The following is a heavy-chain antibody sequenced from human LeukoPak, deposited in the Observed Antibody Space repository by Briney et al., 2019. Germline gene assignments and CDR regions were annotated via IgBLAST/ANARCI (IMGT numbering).Heavy chain of an antibody. CDR2: INHSGST. D-gene: IGHD2-2*01. V-gene: IGHV4-34*01. J-gene: IGHJ5*02. CDR3: ARGESVYCSSTSCYSLDNWFDP. CDR1: GGSFSGYY. Sequence: KPSETLSLTCAVYGGSFSGYYWSWIRQPPGKGLEWIGEINHSGSTNYNPSLKGRVTISVDTSKNQFSLKLSSVTAADSAVYYCARGESVYCSSTSCYSLDNWFDPWGQGTLVTVSS.